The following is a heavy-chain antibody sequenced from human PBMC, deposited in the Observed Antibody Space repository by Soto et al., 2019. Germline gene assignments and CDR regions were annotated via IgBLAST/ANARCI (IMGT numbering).Heavy chain of an antibody. CDR2: IKQDGSEK. D-gene: IGHD6-6*01. V-gene: IGHV3-7*01. Sequence: VGSLRLCCAASGFTFSSYWMSWVRQAPGKGLEWVANIKQDGSEKYYVDSVKGRFTISRDNAKDSLYLQMNSLRAEDTAVYYCARDEYSISPYYFDYWGQGTLVTVSS. CDR1: GFTFSSYW. J-gene: IGHJ4*02. CDR3: ARDEYSISPYYFDY.